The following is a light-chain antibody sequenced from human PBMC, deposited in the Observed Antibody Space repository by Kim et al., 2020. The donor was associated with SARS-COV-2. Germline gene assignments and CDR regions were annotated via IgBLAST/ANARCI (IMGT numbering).Light chain of an antibody. CDR2: GKN. CDR1: SLRSYY. V-gene: IGLV3-19*01. Sequence: LGQTVRLPCQGDSLRSYYASWYQQKPGQAPVLVIYGKNNRPSGIPDRFSGSTSGNTASLTITGAQAEDEADYYCNSRDSSGNHLVFGGGTQLTVL. J-gene: IGLJ3*02. CDR3: NSRDSSGNHLV.